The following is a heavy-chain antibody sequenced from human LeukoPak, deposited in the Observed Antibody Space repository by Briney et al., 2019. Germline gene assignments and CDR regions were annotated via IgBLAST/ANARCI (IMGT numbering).Heavy chain of an antibody. J-gene: IGHJ5*02. V-gene: IGHV4-39*01. CDR2: GYYSGST. Sequence: GSLRLSCAASGFTVSSNYMGWVRQPPGRGLEWMGRGYYSGSTYYNPSLKSRVTISVDTSKNQFSLKLSSVTAADTAVYYCARNKYYYGSRSYGVPNWFDPWGQGTLVTVSS. CDR3: ARNKYYYGSRSYGVPNWFDP. D-gene: IGHD3-10*01. CDR1: GFTVSSNY.